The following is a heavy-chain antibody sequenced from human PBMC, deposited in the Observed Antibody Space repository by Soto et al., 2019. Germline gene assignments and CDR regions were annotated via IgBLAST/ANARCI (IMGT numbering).Heavy chain of an antibody. V-gene: IGHV3-30-3*01. D-gene: IGHD5-18*01. CDR1: GFTFSSYA. CDR2: ISYDGSNK. CDR3: ARELYSYGYLRDAFDI. J-gene: IGHJ3*02. Sequence: QVQLVESGGGVVQPGRSLRLSCAASGFTFSSYAMHWVRQAPGKGLEWVAVISYDGSNKYYADSVKGRFTISRDNSKNXLYLQMNSLRAEDTAVYYCARELYSYGYLRDAFDIWGQGTMVTVSS.